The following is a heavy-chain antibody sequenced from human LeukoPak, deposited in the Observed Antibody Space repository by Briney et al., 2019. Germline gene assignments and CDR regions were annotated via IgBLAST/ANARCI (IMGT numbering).Heavy chain of an antibody. CDR3: AVAGSGTFDI. CDR1: GFTFSSYG. D-gene: IGHD3-10*01. CDR2: ISGSGGST. J-gene: IGHJ3*02. Sequence: GGSLRLSCAASGFTFSSYGMSWVRQAPGKGLEWVSAISGSGGSTYYADSVKGRFTISRDNSRNTLSLQMNSLRVEDTAVYYCAVAGSGTFDIWGQGTVVIVSS. V-gene: IGHV3-23*01.